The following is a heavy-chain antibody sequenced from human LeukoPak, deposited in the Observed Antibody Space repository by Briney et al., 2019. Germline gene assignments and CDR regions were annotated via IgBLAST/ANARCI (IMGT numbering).Heavy chain of an antibody. V-gene: IGHV3-21*01. CDR1: GFTFSSYS. Sequence: GGSLRLSCAASGFTFSSYSMNWVRQAPGKGLEWVSSISSSSSYIYYADSVKGRFTISRDNAKNSLYLQMNSLRAEDTAVYYCARDRWASISSGHFDYWGQGTLVTVSS. CDR2: ISSSSSYI. CDR3: ARDRWASISSGHFDY. J-gene: IGHJ4*02. D-gene: IGHD6-25*01.